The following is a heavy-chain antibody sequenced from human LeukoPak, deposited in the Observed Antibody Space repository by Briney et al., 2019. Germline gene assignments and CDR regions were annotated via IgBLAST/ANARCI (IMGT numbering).Heavy chain of an antibody. CDR3: ARDSDWKVPVY. Sequence: GGSLRLSCAASGFTFSSYSMNWVRQAPGKGLEWVSSISSSSSYIYYADSVKGRFTISRDNAKSSLYLQMDSLRAEDTAVYYCARDSDWKVPVYWGQGTLVTVSS. J-gene: IGHJ4*02. D-gene: IGHD2-2*01. V-gene: IGHV3-21*01. CDR2: ISSSSSYI. CDR1: GFTFSSYS.